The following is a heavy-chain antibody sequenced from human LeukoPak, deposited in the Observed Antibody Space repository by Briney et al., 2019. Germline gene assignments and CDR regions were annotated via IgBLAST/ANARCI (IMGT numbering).Heavy chain of an antibody. V-gene: IGHV3-33*01. D-gene: IGHD6-13*01. CDR2: IWYDASNK. Sequence: GGSLRLSCAASGFTFSSFGMHWVPQAPGKGLEWVAVIWYDASNKYYADSVKGRFTISRDNSKNTLFLQMNSLRDDDTAVYYCVRGVGVSRFNYFDPWGQGTLVIVSS. CDR3: VRGVGVSRFNYFDP. CDR1: GFTFSSFG. J-gene: IGHJ5*02.